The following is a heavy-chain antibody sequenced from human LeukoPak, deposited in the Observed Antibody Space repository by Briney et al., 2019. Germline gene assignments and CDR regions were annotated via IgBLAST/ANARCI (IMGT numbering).Heavy chain of an antibody. CDR1: GFTFSNAW. CDR2: IKSKTDGGTT. V-gene: IGHV3-15*01. Sequence: GGSLRLSCAASGFTFSNAWMSWVRQAPGKGLEWVGRIKSKTDGGTTDYAAPVKGRFTISRDDSKNTLYLQMNSLKTEDTAVYYCTTGSAQWLVDFDYWGQGTLVTVSS. D-gene: IGHD6-19*01. CDR3: TTGSAQWLVDFDY. J-gene: IGHJ4*02.